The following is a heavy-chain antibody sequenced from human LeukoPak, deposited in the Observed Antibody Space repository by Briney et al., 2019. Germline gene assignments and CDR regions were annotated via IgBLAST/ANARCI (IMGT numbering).Heavy chain of an antibody. Sequence: GGSLRLSCAASGFTFSSYAVSCVRPAPGKGLEWVSALSGSGGSTYYADSVKGRFTVSRDNSKNTVYLQMNSVRGEDTAVYYCAKGKGSGWYAAFDIWGQGTMVTVSS. J-gene: IGHJ3*02. CDR1: GFTFSSYA. CDR2: LSGSGGST. CDR3: AKGKGSGWYAAFDI. D-gene: IGHD6-19*01. V-gene: IGHV3-23*01.